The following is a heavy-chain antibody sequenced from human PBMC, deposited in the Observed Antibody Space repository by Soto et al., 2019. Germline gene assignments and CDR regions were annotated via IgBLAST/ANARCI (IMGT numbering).Heavy chain of an antibody. CDR2: ISWNSGSI. J-gene: IGHJ6*02. V-gene: IGHV3-9*01. D-gene: IGHD3-3*01. CDR3: AKDKGGVVDTGMDV. CDR1: GFTFDDYA. Sequence: EVQLLESGGGLVQPGRSLRLSCAASGFTFDDYAMHWVRQAPGKGLEWVSGISWNSGSIGYADSVKGRFTISRDNAKNYRYLQMNSLRAEDTALYYCAKDKGGVVDTGMDVWGQGTTVTVSS.